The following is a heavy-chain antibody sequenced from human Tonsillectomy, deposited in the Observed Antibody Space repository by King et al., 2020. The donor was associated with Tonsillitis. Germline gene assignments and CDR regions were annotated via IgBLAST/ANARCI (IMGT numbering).Heavy chain of an antibody. CDR2: ISWNSGSI. CDR3: ARDPNWNYGDLFDY. Sequence: VQLVESGGGLVQPGRSLRLSCAASGFTFDDYSMHWVRQAPGKGLEWVSGISWNSGSIGYADSVKGRFTISRDNAKNSLYLQMNSLRPDDTAIYYCARDPNWNYGDLFDYWGQGTLVTVSS. D-gene: IGHD1-7*01. V-gene: IGHV3-9*01. CDR1: GFTFDDYS. J-gene: IGHJ4*02.